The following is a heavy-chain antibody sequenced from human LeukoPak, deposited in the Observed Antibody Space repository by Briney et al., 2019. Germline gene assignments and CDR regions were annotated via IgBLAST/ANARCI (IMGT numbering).Heavy chain of an antibody. D-gene: IGHD6-6*01. CDR1: GYTFTSYG. CDR2: ISAYNGNT. Sequence: ASVKVSCKASGYTFTSYGISWVRQAPGQGLEWMGWISAYNGNTNYAQKLQGRVTITADESTSTAYMELSSLRSEDTAVYYCARDWYSSSSDWGQGTLVTVSS. V-gene: IGHV1-18*01. CDR3: ARDWYSSSSD. J-gene: IGHJ4*02.